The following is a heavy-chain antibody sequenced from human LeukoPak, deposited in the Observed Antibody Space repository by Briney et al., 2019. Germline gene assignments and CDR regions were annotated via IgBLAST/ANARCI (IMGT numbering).Heavy chain of an antibody. Sequence: GGSLRLSCAASGFTLSTYNMNWVRQAPAKGQECISAISGSGGSTYYADSVKGRFTISRDNSKNTLYLQMNSLRAEDTAVYYCAKAVLWFGERDDYWGQGTLVTVSS. D-gene: IGHD3-10*01. J-gene: IGHJ4*02. CDR1: GFTLSTYN. CDR2: ISGSGGST. CDR3: AKAVLWFGERDDY. V-gene: IGHV3-23*01.